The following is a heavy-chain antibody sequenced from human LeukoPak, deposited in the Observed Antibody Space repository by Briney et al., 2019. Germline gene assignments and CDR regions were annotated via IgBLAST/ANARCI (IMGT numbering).Heavy chain of an antibody. V-gene: IGHV3-30*02. D-gene: IGHD6-13*01. CDR2: IRYDGSNK. CDR3: AKGKTGIAGYFDY. CDR1: GFTFSSYG. Sequence: GGSLRLSCAASGFTFSSYGMHWVRQAPGKGLEWVAFIRYDGSNKCYADSVKGRFTISRDKSKNTLYLHMNSLRAEDTAVYYCAKGKTGIAGYFDYWGQGTLVSVSS. J-gene: IGHJ4*02.